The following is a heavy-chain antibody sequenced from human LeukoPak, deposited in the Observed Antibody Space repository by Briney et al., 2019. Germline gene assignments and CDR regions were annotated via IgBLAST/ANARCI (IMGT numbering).Heavy chain of an antibody. J-gene: IGHJ4*02. V-gene: IGHV3-23*01. Sequence: GGSLRLSCAASQFIFRNYGMTWVRQAPGKGLEWVSTISGSGYSTYYADSVKGRFTISRDNSKNTLYLQMNSLRAEDTAVYYCAKGPWVATILPFDYWGQGTLVTVSS. CDR1: QFIFRNYG. D-gene: IGHD5-12*01. CDR2: ISGSGYST. CDR3: AKGPWVATILPFDY.